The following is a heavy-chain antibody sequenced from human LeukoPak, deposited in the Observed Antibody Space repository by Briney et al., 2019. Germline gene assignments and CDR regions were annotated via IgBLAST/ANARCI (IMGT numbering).Heavy chain of an antibody. CDR3: ARDTMVRGVIEYYYYYMDV. Sequence: PSETLSLTCTVSGGSISSYYWSWIRQPAGKGLEWIGRIYTSGSTNYNPSLKSRVTMSVDTSKNQFSLKLSSVTAADTAVYYCARDTMVRGVIEYYYYYMDVWGKGTTVTVSS. V-gene: IGHV4-4*07. J-gene: IGHJ6*03. CDR1: GGSISSYY. CDR2: IYTSGST. D-gene: IGHD3-10*01.